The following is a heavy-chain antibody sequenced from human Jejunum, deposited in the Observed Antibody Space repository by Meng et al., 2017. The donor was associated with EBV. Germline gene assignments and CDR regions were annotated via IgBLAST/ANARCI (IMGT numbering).Heavy chain of an antibody. CDR3: AGLRYSGYDRAFDY. CDR2: IYYSGST. CDR1: GGSVNSGNVY. V-gene: IGHV4-61*01. D-gene: IGHD5-12*01. Sequence: QLQLHGRGPGLGKPSETLSLTCTVSGGSVNSGNVYWSWIRQPPGKGLEWIGYIYYSGSTNYIPSLKSRVTISLDTSKNQFSLKLSSVTAADTAVYYCAGLRYSGYDRAFDYWGQGALVTVSS. J-gene: IGHJ4*02.